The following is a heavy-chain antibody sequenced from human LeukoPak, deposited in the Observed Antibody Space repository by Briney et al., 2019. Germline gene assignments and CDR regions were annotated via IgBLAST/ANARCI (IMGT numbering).Heavy chain of an antibody. CDR2: ISSSGSTI. J-gene: IGHJ4*02. CDR3: AGWEQLVLGY. Sequence: PGGSLRLSCAASGFTFSSYWMSWVRQAPGKGLEWVSYISSSGSTIYYADSVKGRFTISRDNAKNSLYLQMNSLRAEDTAVYYCAGWEQLVLGYWGQGTLVTVSS. V-gene: IGHV3-48*04. CDR1: GFTFSSYW. D-gene: IGHD6-6*01.